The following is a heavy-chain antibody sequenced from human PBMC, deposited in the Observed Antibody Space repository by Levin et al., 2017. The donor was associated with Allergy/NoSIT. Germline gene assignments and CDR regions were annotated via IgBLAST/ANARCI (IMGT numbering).Heavy chain of an antibody. J-gene: IGHJ4*02. D-gene: IGHD1-1*01. Sequence: SQTLSLTCTVSGGSISSSSYYWGWIRQPPGKGLEWIGSIYYSGSTYYNPSLKSRVTISVDTSKNQFSLKLSSVTAADTAVYYCARQVPSLGFDYWGQGTLVTVSS. V-gene: IGHV4-39*01. CDR1: GGSISSSSYY. CDR2: IYYSGST. CDR3: ARQVPSLGFDY.